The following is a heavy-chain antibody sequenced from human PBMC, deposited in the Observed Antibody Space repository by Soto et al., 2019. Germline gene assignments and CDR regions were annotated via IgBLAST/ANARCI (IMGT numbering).Heavy chain of an antibody. D-gene: IGHD4-17*01. CDR2: ISGSGGST. V-gene: IGHV3-23*01. CDR3: AKGYGDYDWYFDL. CDR1: GFTFSSYA. Sequence: EVQLLESGGGLVQPGGSLRLSCAASGFTFSSYAMSWVRKAPGKGLEWVSAISGSGGSTYYADSVKGRFTISRDNSKNTLYLQMNSLRAEDTAVYYCAKGYGDYDWYFDLWGRGTLVTVSS. J-gene: IGHJ2*01.